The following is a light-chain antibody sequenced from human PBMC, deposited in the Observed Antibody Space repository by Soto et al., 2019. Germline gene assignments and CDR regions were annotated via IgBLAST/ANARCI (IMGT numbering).Light chain of an antibody. CDR1: SSDVGGYNY. Sequence: VLTQPPSASGSPGQSVAISCTGTSSDVGGYNYVSWYQQHPGKAPKLMIYEVNKRPSGVPXXXXXXXXXXTASRTVSGLQAEDEADYYCSSYAGSSNVFGTGTKGTVL. CDR2: EVN. V-gene: IGLV2-8*01. CDR3: SSYAGSSNV. J-gene: IGLJ1*01.